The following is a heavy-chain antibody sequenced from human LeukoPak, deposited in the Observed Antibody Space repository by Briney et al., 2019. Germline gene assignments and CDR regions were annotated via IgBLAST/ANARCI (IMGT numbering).Heavy chain of an antibody. CDR2: IYPGDSDT. D-gene: IGHD6-19*01. CDR3: ARRGSSGWYVY. Sequence: GESLKISCKVSGYSLTNNWIGWVRQVPGKGLEWMGIIYPGDSDTRYSPSFQGQVTISADKSISTAYLQWSSLKASDTAMYYCARRGSSGWYVYWGQGTLVTVSS. J-gene: IGHJ4*02. CDR1: GYSLTNNW. V-gene: IGHV5-51*01.